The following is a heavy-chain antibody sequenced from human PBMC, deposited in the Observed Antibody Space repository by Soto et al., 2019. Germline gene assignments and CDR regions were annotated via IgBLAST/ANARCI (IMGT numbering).Heavy chain of an antibody. D-gene: IGHD4-17*01. CDR3: ATLGTYGDYVHFFDY. CDR1: GDTISTGGYT. CDR2: TYHSGNP. Sequence: PSETLSLTCNVSGDTISTGGYTWAWIRQPPGKALEWIGHTYHSGNPYYNPSLKSRVIISVDRSKNQFSLKLSSVTAADTAVYYCATLGTYGDYVHFFDYWGQGTLVTVSS. J-gene: IGHJ4*02. V-gene: IGHV4-30-2*01.